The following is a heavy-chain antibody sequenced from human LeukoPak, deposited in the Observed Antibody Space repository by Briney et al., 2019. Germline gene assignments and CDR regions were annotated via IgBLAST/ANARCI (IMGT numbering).Heavy chain of an antibody. CDR2: INNDGSNT. D-gene: IGHD2-15*01. J-gene: IGHJ4*02. CDR1: GFTFSSYW. CDR3: ARGRGICSGASCYFDS. Sequence: GGSLRLSCAASGFTFSSYWMHWVRHAPGKGLVWVSRINNDGSNTPYADSVKGRFTISRDNAKNTLYLQMNSLRAEDTAVYYCARGRGICSGASCYFDSWGQGTLVTVSS. V-gene: IGHV3-74*01.